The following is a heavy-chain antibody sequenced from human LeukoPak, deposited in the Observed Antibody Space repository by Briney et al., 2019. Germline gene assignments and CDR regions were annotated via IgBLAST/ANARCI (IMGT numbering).Heavy chain of an antibody. CDR3: ARDRFYDILTGYNWFDP. V-gene: IGHV1-2*02. J-gene: IGHJ5*02. CDR1: GYTFTGYY. D-gene: IGHD3-9*01. Sequence: ASVKVSCKASGYTFTGYYMHRVRQAPGQGLEWMGWINPNSGGTNYAQKFQGRVTMTRDTSISTAYMELSRLGSDDTAVYYCARDRFYDILTGYNWFDPWGQGTLVTVSS. CDR2: INPNSGGT.